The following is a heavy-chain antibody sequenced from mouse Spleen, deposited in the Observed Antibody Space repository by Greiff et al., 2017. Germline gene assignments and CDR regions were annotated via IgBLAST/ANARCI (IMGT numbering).Heavy chain of an antibody. CDR1: GFSLTGYG. Sequence: QVQLKESGPGLVAPSQSLSITCTVPGFSLTGYGVNWVRQPPGKGLEWLGMIWGDGSTDYNSALKSRLSISKDNAKSQVFLKMNSLQTDDTARYYCARESYDYDYFDYWGQGTTLTVSA. V-gene: IGHV2-6-7*01. CDR3: ARESYDYDYFDY. D-gene: IGHD2-4*01. J-gene: IGHJ2*01. CDR2: IWGDGST.